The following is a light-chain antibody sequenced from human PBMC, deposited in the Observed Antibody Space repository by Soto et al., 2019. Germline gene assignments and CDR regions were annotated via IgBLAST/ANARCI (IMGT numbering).Light chain of an antibody. Sequence: QFLLTQPASVFGSPGQSIAIPFFGVRIDCDGHDYVSWYQQHPGQAPQLIIYDVYNRPSGVSDRFSGSKSGNTASLVISGLQAEDEADYFCTSYTASSPFYVFGAGTKVTVL. CDR1: RIDCDGHDY. J-gene: IGLJ1*01. CDR3: TSYTASSPFYV. V-gene: IGLV2-14*03. CDR2: DVY.